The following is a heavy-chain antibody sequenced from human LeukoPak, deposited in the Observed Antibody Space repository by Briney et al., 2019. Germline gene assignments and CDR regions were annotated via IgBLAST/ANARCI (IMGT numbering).Heavy chain of an antibody. Sequence: GGSLRLSCAASGFIFDTYGVHWLRQAPGKGLEWLAVISYDGSNKLYADSVKGRFTISRDNAKNSLYLQMNSLRAEDTAVYYCARDRVGATLDYWGQGTLVTVSS. CDR3: ARDRVGATLDY. V-gene: IGHV3-30-3*01. J-gene: IGHJ4*02. CDR1: GFIFDTYG. D-gene: IGHD1-26*01. CDR2: ISYDGSNK.